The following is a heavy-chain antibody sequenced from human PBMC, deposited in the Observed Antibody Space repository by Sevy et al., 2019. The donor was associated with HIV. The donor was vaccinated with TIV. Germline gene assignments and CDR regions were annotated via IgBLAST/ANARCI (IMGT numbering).Heavy chain of an antibody. CDR3: ARDSERAYHYYGSGSYMDV. D-gene: IGHD3-10*01. CDR2: IDANSGGT. V-gene: IGHV1-2*02. J-gene: IGHJ6*04. CDR1: GYTFSGYY. Sequence: ASVKVSCKASGYTFSGYYMHWVRQAPGQGLEWMGWIDANSGGTNYAQKFQGRVTMTRDTSISTAYMELSRLRSDDTAVYYCARDSERAYHYYGSGSYMDVWGKGTTVTVSS.